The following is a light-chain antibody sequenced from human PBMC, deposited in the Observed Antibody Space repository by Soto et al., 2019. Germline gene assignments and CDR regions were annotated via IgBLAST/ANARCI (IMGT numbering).Light chain of an antibody. CDR2: DAS. CDR3: QQYNSYSPT. Sequence: DIQWTQSTSTLSASVEGRVPITCRASQSISSWLAWYQQKPGKAPKLLIYDASSLESGVPSRFSGSGSGTEFTLTISSLQPDDFATYYCQQYNSYSPTFGQGTKVDIK. CDR1: QSISSW. V-gene: IGKV1-5*01. J-gene: IGKJ1*01.